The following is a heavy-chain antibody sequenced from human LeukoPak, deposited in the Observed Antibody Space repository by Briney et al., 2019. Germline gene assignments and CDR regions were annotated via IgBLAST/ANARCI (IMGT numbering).Heavy chain of an antibody. Sequence: SETLSLTCTVSGGSISSYYWGWIRQPPGKGLEWIGSIYYSGSTYYNPSLKSRVTISVDTSKNQFSLKLSSVTAADTAVYYCARPGRLYSSGWYWFDPWGQGTLVTVSS. J-gene: IGHJ5*02. CDR2: IYYSGST. D-gene: IGHD6-19*01. CDR3: ARPGRLYSSGWYWFDP. CDR1: GGSISSYY. V-gene: IGHV4-39*01.